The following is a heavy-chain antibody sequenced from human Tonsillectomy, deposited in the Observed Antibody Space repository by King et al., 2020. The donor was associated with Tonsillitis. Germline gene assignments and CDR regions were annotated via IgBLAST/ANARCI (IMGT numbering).Heavy chain of an antibody. D-gene: IGHD5-12*01. V-gene: IGHV3-23*04. CDR3: AKEGEWIRFSDWFDP. Sequence: VQLVESGGGLVQPGGSLRLSCAASGFTFSSYAMSWVRQAPGKGLEWVSTITGSGGNTYYADSVKGRFTISRDNSKNTLYLQMNSLRAEDTAVYYCAKEGEWIRFSDWFDPWGQGTLVTVSS. J-gene: IGHJ5*02. CDR1: GFTFSSYA. CDR2: ITGSGGNT.